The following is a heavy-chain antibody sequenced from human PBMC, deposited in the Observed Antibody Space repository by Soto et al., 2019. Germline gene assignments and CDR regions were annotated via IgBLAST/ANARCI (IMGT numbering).Heavy chain of an antibody. J-gene: IGHJ4*02. CDR2: ST. Sequence: TLVNPTRTLTLTCTVSGFSLTTRGMTLGWIRQPPGKAPEWLALSTQYSPSLQSRLTFTEDTSKNQVVLTMTNMDPVDTATYYCTLRQDTSRGPIYWGQGIMVTVYS. D-gene: IGHD6-13*01. CDR1: GFSLTTRGMT. CDR3: TLRQDTSRGPIY. V-gene: IGHV2-5*01.